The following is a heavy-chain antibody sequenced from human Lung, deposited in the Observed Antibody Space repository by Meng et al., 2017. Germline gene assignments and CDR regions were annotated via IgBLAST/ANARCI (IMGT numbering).Heavy chain of an antibody. Sequence: VTEPHWGQVLLNPPGPWPSPCVVSGGPLGDYSWSWIRQPPGKGLEWIGKINHGGSPNSNPPLGSRATISVDPSQNNLSLKLSSVTAADSVVYYCARGPTTMAHDFDYWAREPWSPSPQ. D-gene: IGHD4-11*01. CDR2: INHGGSP. J-gene: IGHJ4*02. CDR3: ARGPTTMAHDFDY. CDR1: GGPLGDYS. V-gene: IGHV4-34*01.